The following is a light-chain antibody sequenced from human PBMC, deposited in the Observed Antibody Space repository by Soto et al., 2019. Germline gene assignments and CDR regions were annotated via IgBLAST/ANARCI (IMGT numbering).Light chain of an antibody. V-gene: IGLV2-23*01. Sequence: QSALTQPASVSGSPGQSFTISCTGTSSDVGSYNLVSWYQQPPGQAPKLMIYEGSKRPSGISNRFSASKSGNTASLTISGLQAEDEADYYCCSYAGSSSVLFGGGTKLTVL. CDR1: SSDVGSYNL. J-gene: IGLJ2*01. CDR3: CSYAGSSSVL. CDR2: EGS.